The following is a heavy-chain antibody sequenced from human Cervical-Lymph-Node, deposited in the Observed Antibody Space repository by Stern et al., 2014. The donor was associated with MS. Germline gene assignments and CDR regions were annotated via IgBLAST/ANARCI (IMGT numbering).Heavy chain of an antibody. J-gene: IGHJ3*02. CDR1: GGSISSGSSY. V-gene: IGHV4-31*03. CDR2: IHYSGNT. CDR3: ARLSSDAFDI. Sequence: QVQLVESGPGLVKPSQTLSLTCSVSGGSISSGSSYWSWIRQHPGKGLEWIGYIHYSGNTYYNSSLKSRVHLSADTSKNQFSLELSSVTAADTAVYYCARLSSDAFDIWGQGTMVTVSS.